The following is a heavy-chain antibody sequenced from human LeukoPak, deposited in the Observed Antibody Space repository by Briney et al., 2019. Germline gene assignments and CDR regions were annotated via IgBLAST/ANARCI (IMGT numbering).Heavy chain of an antibody. Sequence: PGGSLRLSCAVSGFSVSNYGMSWVRQAPGKGLEWVGHIKSKTDGGTTDYAAPVKGRFTISRDDSKNTLFLQMNSLKTEDTAVYYCTTDRKYRATTAGFDYWGQGTLVTVSS. D-gene: IGHD3-16*02. CDR3: TTDRKYRATTAGFDY. V-gene: IGHV3-15*01. CDR2: IKSKTDGGTT. CDR1: GFSVSNYG. J-gene: IGHJ4*02.